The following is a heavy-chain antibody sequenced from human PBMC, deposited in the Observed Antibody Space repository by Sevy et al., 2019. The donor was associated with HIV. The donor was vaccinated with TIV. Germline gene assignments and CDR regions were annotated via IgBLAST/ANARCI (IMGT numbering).Heavy chain of an antibody. CDR1: GFTFSSYA. D-gene: IGHD3-22*01. CDR2: IWSDGAYK. Sequence: GGSLRLSCAAAGFTFSSYAMHWVSQAPGKGLESVAIIWSDGAYKYHGDSVKGRFTISRDNSKNTLYLQMNNLRVEDTAVYYCARGGYYYDNAAYYAFDSWGQGTLVTVSS. V-gene: IGHV3-33*01. J-gene: IGHJ4*02. CDR3: ARGGYYYDNAAYYAFDS.